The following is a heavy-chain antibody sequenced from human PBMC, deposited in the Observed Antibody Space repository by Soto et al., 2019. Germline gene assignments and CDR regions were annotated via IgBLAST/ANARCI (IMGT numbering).Heavy chain of an antibody. V-gene: IGHV1-18*04. CDR2: ISPYSGET. CDR3: ARGPVAGSDF. CDR1: GYTFTSYG. J-gene: IGHJ4*02. Sequence: ASVKVSCKASGYTFTSYGIVWVRQAPGQGLEWMGWISPYSGETRYAEKFQDRVTLTTGTSTKTAYMDLRNLTSDDTAVYWCARGPVAGSDFWGQGTQVTVYS. D-gene: IGHD6-19*01.